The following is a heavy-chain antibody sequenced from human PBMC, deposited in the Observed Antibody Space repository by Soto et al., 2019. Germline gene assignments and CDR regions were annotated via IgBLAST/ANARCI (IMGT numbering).Heavy chain of an antibody. CDR1: EFAVSSNY. CDR2: IYSGGDT. V-gene: IGHV3-53*01. D-gene: IGHD3-10*01. CDR3: GGIGQVDI. J-gene: IGHJ3*02. Sequence: GGSVRHSCAASEFAVSSNYMTWVRQAPGKGLEWVSVIYSGGDTYYADSVKSRFTISRDNSKNTLYLHMNSLRAEDTAVYYCGGIGQVDIWGQGTMVTVSS.